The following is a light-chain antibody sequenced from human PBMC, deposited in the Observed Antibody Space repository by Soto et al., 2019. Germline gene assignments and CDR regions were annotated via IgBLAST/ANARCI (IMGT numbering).Light chain of an antibody. J-gene: IGKJ1*01. V-gene: IGKV3-15*01. CDR1: QSVSSN. CDR2: GAS. Sequence: EVVMTQYTATLSVSPGERATLSCRASQSVSSNLAWYQQKPGQAPRLLIYGASTRATGIPARFSGSGSGTEFTLTISSLQSEDFAVYYCQQYNNWPRTFGQGTIV. CDR3: QQYNNWPRT.